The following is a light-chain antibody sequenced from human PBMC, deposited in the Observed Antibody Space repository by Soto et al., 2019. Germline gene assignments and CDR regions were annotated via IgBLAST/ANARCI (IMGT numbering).Light chain of an antibody. V-gene: IGKV3-20*01. Sequence: EIVLTQSPGTLSLSPVERATLSCRASQSVSSTSLAWYQHKSGQPPRLLIYAASRRATGIPDRFSGSGSGTYLTLTISRLEPEDFAFYYCHQFGSSPPSTFGQGTKVEIK. CDR1: QSVSSTS. CDR3: HQFGSSPPST. CDR2: AAS. J-gene: IGKJ1*01.